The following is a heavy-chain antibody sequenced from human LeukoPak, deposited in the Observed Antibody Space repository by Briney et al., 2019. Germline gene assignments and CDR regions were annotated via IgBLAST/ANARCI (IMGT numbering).Heavy chain of an antibody. CDR1: GYTFTGYY. CDR2: INPNSGGT. D-gene: IGHD2-2*01. CDR3: SRGSSTSITYYMDV. Sequence: ASVKVSCKASGYTFTGYYIHWVRQAPGQGLEWMGWINPNSGGTNYAQKFQGRVIMTRDTSISTAYMELSRLRSDDTAVYYCSRGSSTSITYYMDVWGKGTTVTVSS. J-gene: IGHJ6*03. V-gene: IGHV1-2*02.